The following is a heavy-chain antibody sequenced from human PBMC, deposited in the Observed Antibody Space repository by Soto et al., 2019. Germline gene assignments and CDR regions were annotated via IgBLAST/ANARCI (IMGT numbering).Heavy chain of an antibody. CDR3: AKVPSSSWGGHWYYFDC. J-gene: IGHJ4*02. D-gene: IGHD6-13*01. CDR1: GFTFSSYG. Sequence: QVQLVEAGGGVVQPGRSLRLSCAASGFTFSSYGMHWVRQAPGKGLEWVAVISHDGRYKYYADSVKGRFTISRDNSRNTLYLQMNSLSAEYTALYYCAKVPSSSWGGHWYYFDCWGQGTLVTVSS. V-gene: IGHV3-30*18. CDR2: ISHDGRYK.